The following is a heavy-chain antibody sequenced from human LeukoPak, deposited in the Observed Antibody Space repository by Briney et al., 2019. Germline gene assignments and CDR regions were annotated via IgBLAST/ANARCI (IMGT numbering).Heavy chain of an antibody. CDR2: MSGSSGST. D-gene: IGHD6-6*01. J-gene: IGHJ4*02. V-gene: IGHV3-23*01. Sequence: GGSLRLSCAASGFTFSSYAMTWVRQAPGKGLEWVSAMSGSSGSTYYAGSVKGRFTISRDNSKNTLYLQMNSLRAEDTAVYYCAKGTYSSSPRDYWGQGTLVTVSS. CDR1: GFTFSSYA. CDR3: AKGTYSSSPRDY.